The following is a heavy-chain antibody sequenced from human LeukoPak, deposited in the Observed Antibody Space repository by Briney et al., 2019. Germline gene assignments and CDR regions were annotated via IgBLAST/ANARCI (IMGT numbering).Heavy chain of an antibody. CDR2: IYYSGST. CDR1: GGSISSYY. Sequence: PSETLSLTCTVSGGSISSYYWSWIRQPPGKGLEWIGYIYYSGSTNYNPSLKSRVTISVDTSKNQFSLKLSFVTAADTAVYYCARHLFGGLYYFDYWGQGTLVTVSS. CDR3: ARHLFGGLYYFDY. D-gene: IGHD3-3*01. J-gene: IGHJ4*02. V-gene: IGHV4-59*08.